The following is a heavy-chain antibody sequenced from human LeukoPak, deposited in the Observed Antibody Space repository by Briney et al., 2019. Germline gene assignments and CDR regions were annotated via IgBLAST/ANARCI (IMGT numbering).Heavy chain of an antibody. Sequence: GRSLRLSFAASGFTFSSYGMHWVRQAPGKGLEWVAVISYDGSNKYYADSVKGRFTISRDNSKNTLYLQMNSLRAEDTAVYYCAKDVHDYGDYAYYYGMDVWGQGTTVTVSS. V-gene: IGHV3-30*18. CDR1: GFTFSSYG. CDR2: ISYDGSNK. D-gene: IGHD4-17*01. CDR3: AKDVHDYGDYAYYYGMDV. J-gene: IGHJ6*02.